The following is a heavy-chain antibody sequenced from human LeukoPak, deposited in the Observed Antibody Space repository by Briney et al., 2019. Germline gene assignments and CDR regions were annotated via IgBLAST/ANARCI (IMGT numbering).Heavy chain of an antibody. V-gene: IGHV4-39*01. D-gene: IGHD4-17*01. J-gene: IGHJ4*02. CDR2: IYYSGST. CDR1: GGSFSGYY. Sequence: NSSETLSLTCAVYGGSFSGYYWDWIRQPPGKGPEWIGSIYYSGSTYYNPSLKSRVTISVDTSKNQFSLKLSSVTAADTAVYYCARKDYGDFYFDYWGQGTLVTVSS. CDR3: ARKDYGDFYFDY.